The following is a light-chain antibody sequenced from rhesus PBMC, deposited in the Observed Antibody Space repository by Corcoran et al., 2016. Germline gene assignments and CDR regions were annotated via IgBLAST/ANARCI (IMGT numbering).Light chain of an antibody. J-gene: IGKJ2*01. CDR3: LQYSSSPYN. Sequence: DIQMTQSPSSLSASVGDTVTITCRASQSISSWLDWYQQKPGKAPKLLVYKASSLQSGAPSRFSGSGSGTEFTLTISSLQPEDFATYYCLQYSSSPYNFGQGTKVEIK. CDR2: KAS. V-gene: IGKV1-22*01. CDR1: QSISSW.